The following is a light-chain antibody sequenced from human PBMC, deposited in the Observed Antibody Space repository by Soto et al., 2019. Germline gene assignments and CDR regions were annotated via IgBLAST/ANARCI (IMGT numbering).Light chain of an antibody. J-gene: IGKJ1*01. CDR1: QDIKKF. CDR2: AAS. V-gene: IGKV1-27*01. Sequence: DIQVTQSPYSLSASPGDRITITCRASQDIKKFLAWYQQKPGEVPHLLIYAASTLRPGVPSRFSGNASGTDITLTIASLQPEDVATYVCQKYDRAPAAFGQGTKVDVK. CDR3: QKYDRAPAA.